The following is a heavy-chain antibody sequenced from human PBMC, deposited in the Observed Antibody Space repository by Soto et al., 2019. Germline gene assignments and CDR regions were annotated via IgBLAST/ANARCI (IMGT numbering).Heavy chain of an antibody. CDR3: GGKNYDSSGYFDY. D-gene: IGHD3-22*01. J-gene: IGHJ4*03. Sequence: SETLSLTCTVSGGSISSYYWSWIRQPPGKGLEWIGYMYYSGSTNYNPSLKSRVTISVDTSKNQFSLKLSSVTAADTAVYYCGGKNYDSSGYFDYWGQGTTVTVSS. V-gene: IGHV4-59*01. CDR1: GGSISSYY. CDR2: MYYSGST.